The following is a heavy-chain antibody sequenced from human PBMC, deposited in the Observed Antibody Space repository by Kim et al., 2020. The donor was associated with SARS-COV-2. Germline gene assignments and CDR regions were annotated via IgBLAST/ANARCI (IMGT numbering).Heavy chain of an antibody. D-gene: IGHD2-15*01. CDR3: ARGDKLTRWFDP. J-gene: IGHJ5*02. Sequence: SETLSLTCTVSGGSISSYYWSWIRQPPGKGLEWIGYIYYSGSTNYNPSLKSRVTISVDTSKNQFSLKLSSVTAADTAVYYCARGDKLTRWFDPWGQGTLVIVSS. CDR1: GGSISSYY. V-gene: IGHV4-59*01. CDR2: IYYSGST.